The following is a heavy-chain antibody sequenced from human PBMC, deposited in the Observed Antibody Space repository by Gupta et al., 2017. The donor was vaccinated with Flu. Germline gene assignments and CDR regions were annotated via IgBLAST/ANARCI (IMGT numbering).Heavy chain of an antibody. CDR2: IWYDESNK. J-gene: IGHJ6*02. V-gene: IGHV3-33*01. D-gene: IGHD3-22*01. CDR3: ARGPSQYYDDSSGYLPDYYGMDV. CDR1: GFTFSSYG. Sequence: QVQLVESVVGVVQPGSSLRLSCAASGFTFSSYGMHWVRQAPGKGLEWVAVIWYDESNKYYADSVKGRFTISRDNSKNTLYLQMNSLGAEDTAVYYCARGPSQYYDDSSGYLPDYYGMDVWGQGTTVTVSS.